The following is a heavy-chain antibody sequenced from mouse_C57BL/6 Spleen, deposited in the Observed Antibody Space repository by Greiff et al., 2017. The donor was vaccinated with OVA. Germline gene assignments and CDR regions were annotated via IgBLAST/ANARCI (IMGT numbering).Heavy chain of an antibody. V-gene: IGHV14-4*01. CDR1: GFNIKDDY. J-gene: IGHJ3*01. CDR3: TYGNSPFAY. D-gene: IGHD2-1*01. CDR2: IDPENGDT. Sequence: EVQLQESGAELVRPGASVKLSCTASGFNIKDDYMHWVKQRPEQGLEWIGWIDPENGDTEYASQFQGKATITADTSSNPAYLQLSSLTSEATAVYYCTYGNSPFAYWGQGTLVTVSA.